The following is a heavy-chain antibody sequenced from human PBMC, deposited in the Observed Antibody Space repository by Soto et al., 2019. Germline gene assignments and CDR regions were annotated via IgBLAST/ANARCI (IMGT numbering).Heavy chain of an antibody. CDR1: GSTFSSYP. V-gene: IGHV3-23*01. Sequence: EVQLLETGGGLAQPGGALRLCCAASGSTFSSYPMSWVRPAPGKGLEWVSAITGRGGNTFYADSVKGRFTISRDNSKNTLYLQMSSLRAEDGAVYYCARNSAATIRVGYDYWGQGTLVTVSS. CDR3: ARNSAATIRVGYDY. D-gene: IGHD6-25*01. J-gene: IGHJ4*02. CDR2: ITGRGGNT.